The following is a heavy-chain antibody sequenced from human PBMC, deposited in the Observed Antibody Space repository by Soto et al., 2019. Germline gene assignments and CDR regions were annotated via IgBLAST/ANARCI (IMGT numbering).Heavy chain of an antibody. Sequence: GGSLRLSCAASGFTFSSYAMHWVRQAPGKGLEWVAVISYDGSNKYYADSVKGRFTISRDNSKNTLYLQMNSLRAGDTAVYHCASDYPKSDLPYYFDYWGQGTLVTVSS. CDR2: ISYDGSNK. V-gene: IGHV3-30-3*01. CDR3: ASDYPKSDLPYYFDY. CDR1: GFTFSSYA. J-gene: IGHJ4*02.